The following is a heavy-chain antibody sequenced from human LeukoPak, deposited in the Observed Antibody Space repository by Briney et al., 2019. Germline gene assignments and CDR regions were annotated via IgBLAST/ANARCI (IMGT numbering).Heavy chain of an antibody. J-gene: IGHJ4*02. D-gene: IGHD3-3*01. CDR2: IYTSGST. V-gene: IGHV4-4*09. Sequence: SETLSLTCTVSGGSISSYYWSWIRQPPGKGLEWIGYIYTSGSTNYNPSLKSRVTISVDTSKNQFSLKLSSVTAADTAVYYRARLSAIFGVAILDYWGQGTLVTVSS. CDR3: ARLSAIFGVAILDY. CDR1: GGSISSYY.